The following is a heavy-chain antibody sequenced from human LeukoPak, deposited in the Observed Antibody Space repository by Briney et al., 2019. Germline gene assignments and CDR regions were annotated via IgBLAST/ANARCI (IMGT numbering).Heavy chain of an antibody. J-gene: IGHJ3*02. CDR2: IYHSGST. D-gene: IGHD3-22*01. V-gene: IGHV4-30-2*01. Sequence: PSETLSLTCAVSGGSISSGGYSWSWIRQPPGKGLEWIGYIYHSGSTYYNPSLKSRVTISVDRSKNQFSLKLSSVTAADTAVYYCARVYCGGDCLRDHYYDSSGYIAFDIWGPGTMVTVSS. CDR3: ARVYCGGDCLRDHYYDSSGYIAFDI. CDR1: GGSISSGGYS.